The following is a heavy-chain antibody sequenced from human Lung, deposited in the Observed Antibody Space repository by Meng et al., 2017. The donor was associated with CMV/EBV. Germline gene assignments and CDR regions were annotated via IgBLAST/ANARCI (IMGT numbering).Heavy chain of an antibody. CDR2: ISSSSSYI. J-gene: IGHJ4*02. Sequence: GEXXKISCAASGFTFSSYSMNWVRQAPGKGLEWVSSISSSSSYIYYADSVKGRFTISRDNAKNSLYLQMNSLRAEDTAVYYCARDAVRYCSSTSCYGPPKQQLVEYDYWGQGTLVTVSS. D-gene: IGHD2-2*01. CDR1: GFTFSSYS. V-gene: IGHV3-21*01. CDR3: ARDAVRYCSSTSCYGPPKQQLVEYDY.